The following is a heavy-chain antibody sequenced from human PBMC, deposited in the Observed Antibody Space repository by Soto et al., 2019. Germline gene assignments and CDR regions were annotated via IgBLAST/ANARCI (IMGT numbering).Heavy chain of an antibody. CDR2: IKQDGSEK. CDR3: ARELVDCTNGVCYSFSAFDI. V-gene: IGHV3-7*01. Sequence: GGSLRLSCAASGFTFSSYWMSWVRQAPAKGLEWVANIKQDGSEKYYVDSVKGRFTISRDNAKNSLYLQMNSLRAEDTAVYYCARELVDCTNGVCYSFSAFDIWGQGTMVTVSS. CDR1: GFTFSSYW. D-gene: IGHD2-8*01. J-gene: IGHJ3*02.